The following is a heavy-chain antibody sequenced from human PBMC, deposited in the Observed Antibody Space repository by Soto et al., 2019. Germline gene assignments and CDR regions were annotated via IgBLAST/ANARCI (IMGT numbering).Heavy chain of an antibody. D-gene: IGHD6-13*01. J-gene: IGHJ4*02. V-gene: IGHV3-30-3*01. Sequence: QVQLVESGGGVVQPGRSLRLSCAASGFTFSSYAMHWVRQAPGKGLEWVAVISYDGSNIYYADSVKGRFTISRDNSKNTLYLQMNSLRAEDTAVYYCARDWARYSSSWYVDYWGQGTLVTVSS. CDR1: GFTFSSYA. CDR3: ARDWARYSSSWYVDY. CDR2: ISYDGSNI.